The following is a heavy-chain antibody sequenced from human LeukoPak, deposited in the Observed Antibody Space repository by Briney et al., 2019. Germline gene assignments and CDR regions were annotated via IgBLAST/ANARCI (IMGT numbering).Heavy chain of an antibody. J-gene: IGHJ1*01. CDR3: AKDPPWSGYYFEYFQH. V-gene: IGHV3-23*01. Sequence: GGSLRLSCAASGFTFSSYAMSWVRQAPGKGLEWVSAISGSGGSTYYADSVKGRFTISRDNSKNTLYLQMNSLSAEDTAVYYCAKDPPWSGYYFEYFQHWGQGTLVTVSS. D-gene: IGHD3-3*01. CDR2: ISGSGGST. CDR1: GFTFSSYA.